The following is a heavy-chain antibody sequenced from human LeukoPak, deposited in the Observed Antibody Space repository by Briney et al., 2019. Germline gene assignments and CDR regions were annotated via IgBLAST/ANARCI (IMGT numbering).Heavy chain of an antibody. Sequence: GGSLRLSCAASGFTSSSYWMHWVRQVPGKGLVWVSRISGDGTARNYADSVKGRFTISRDDAKNTLFLQMNSLRAEDTAIYYCAKYGPQDSGSSHFDYWGQGALVTVSS. CDR1: GFTSSSYW. J-gene: IGHJ4*02. CDR3: AKYGPQDSGSSHFDY. V-gene: IGHV3-74*01. D-gene: IGHD1-26*01. CDR2: ISGDGTAR.